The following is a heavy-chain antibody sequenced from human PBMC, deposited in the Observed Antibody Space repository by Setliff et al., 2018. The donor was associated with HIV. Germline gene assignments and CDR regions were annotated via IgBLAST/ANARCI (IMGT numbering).Heavy chain of an antibody. CDR1: GGPITSNTYF. D-gene: IGHD6-19*01. CDR2: IYHSGNT. V-gene: IGHV4-39*01. J-gene: IGHJ4*02. CDR3: ARRRGQKATGWYYFDF. Sequence: PSETLSLTCSVSGGPITSNTYFWDWIRQAPGKGLEWIGSIYHSGNTYYNSSLKSRVSISVDTSKRQFSLKLTSVTAGDSALYYCARRRGQKATGWYYFDFWGQGALVTVSS.